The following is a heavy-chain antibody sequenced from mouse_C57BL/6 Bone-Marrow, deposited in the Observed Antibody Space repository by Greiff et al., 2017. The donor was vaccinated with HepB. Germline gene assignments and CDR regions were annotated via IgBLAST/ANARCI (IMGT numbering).Heavy chain of an antibody. CDR1: GYTFTSYW. V-gene: IGHV1-74*01. CDR2: LHPSDSDT. D-gene: IGHD2-4*01. CDR3: AMKRIFSIRYFDV. Sequence: QVQLQQPGAELVKPGASVKVSCKASGYTFTSYWMHWVKQRPGQGLEWIGRLHPSDSDTNYNQKFKGKATLTVDKSSSTAYMQLSSLTSEDSAVYYCAMKRIFSIRYFDVWGTGTTVTVSS. J-gene: IGHJ1*03.